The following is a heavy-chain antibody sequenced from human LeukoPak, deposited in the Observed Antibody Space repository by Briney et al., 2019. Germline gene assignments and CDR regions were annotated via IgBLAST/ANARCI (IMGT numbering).Heavy chain of an antibody. D-gene: IGHD2-2*01. Sequence: GAPVKVSCKASGGTFSSYAISCVRQAPGQGLEWMGGIIPIFGTANYAQKCQGRVTITADESTSPAYMELSSLRSEDTAVYSCARARPDIVVVPAANSYYYGMDVWGKGTTVTVSS. V-gene: IGHV1-69*13. J-gene: IGHJ6*04. CDR1: GGTFSSYA. CDR2: IIPIFGTA. CDR3: ARARPDIVVVPAANSYYYGMDV.